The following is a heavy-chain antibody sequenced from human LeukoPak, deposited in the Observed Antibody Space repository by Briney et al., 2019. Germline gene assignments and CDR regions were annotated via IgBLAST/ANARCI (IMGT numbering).Heavy chain of an antibody. CDR1: GGSITTYY. D-gene: IGHD1-1*01. CDR3: ARTTPAYYYYYYLDV. V-gene: IGHV4-4*09. J-gene: IGHJ6*03. CDR2: INTSGSP. Sequence: TSETLSLTCTVSGGSITTYYWSWIRQPPGQGLGWIGYINTSGSPNYNPSLRSRVAISVDTSRNQFSLKVNSVTATDTAVYYCARTTPAYYYYYYLDVWGKGTTVTVSS.